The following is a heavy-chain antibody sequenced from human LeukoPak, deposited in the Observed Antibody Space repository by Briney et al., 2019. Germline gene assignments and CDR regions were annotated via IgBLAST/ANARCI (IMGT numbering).Heavy chain of an antibody. CDR3: AKDNDGDYYFDY. V-gene: IGHV3-30*02. D-gene: IGHD4-17*01. J-gene: IGHJ4*02. Sequence: GGSLRLSCAASGFTFSSYGMHWVRQAPGKGLEWVAFIRYDGSNKYYAHSVKGRFTISRDNSKNTLYLQMNSLRAEDTAVYYCAKDNDGDYYFDYWGQGTLVTVSS. CDR2: IRYDGSNK. CDR1: GFTFSSYG.